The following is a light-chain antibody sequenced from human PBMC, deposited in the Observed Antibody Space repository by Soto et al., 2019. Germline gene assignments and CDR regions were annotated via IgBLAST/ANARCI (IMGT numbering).Light chain of an antibody. V-gene: IGLV2-23*02. CDR2: EVS. CDR1: SSDVGSYNH. J-gene: IGLJ3*02. CDR3: CSVASGRPWV. Sequence: QSALTQPASVSGSPGQSITISCTGTSSDVGSYNHVSWYQQHPGKAPKVMIYEVSDRPSGVSNRFSGSKSGNTASLTISGLQAEDEADYYFCSVASGRPWVFGGGTKLTVL.